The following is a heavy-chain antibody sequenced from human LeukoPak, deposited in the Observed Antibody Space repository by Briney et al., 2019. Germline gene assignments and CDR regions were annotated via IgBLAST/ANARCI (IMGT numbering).Heavy chain of an antibody. J-gene: IGHJ4*02. Sequence: PSETLSLTCTVSGGSISSYYWSWIRQPAGKGLEWIGRVYTSGSTNYNPSLKSRVTISVDKSKNQFSLKLSSVTAADTAVYYCAREYCSGGSCYWNWGQGTLVTVSS. CDR2: VYTSGST. CDR3: AREYCSGGSCYWN. D-gene: IGHD2-15*01. V-gene: IGHV4-4*07. CDR1: GGSISSYY.